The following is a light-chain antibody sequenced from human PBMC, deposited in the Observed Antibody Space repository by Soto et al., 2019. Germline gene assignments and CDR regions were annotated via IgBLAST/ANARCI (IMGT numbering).Light chain of an antibody. J-gene: IGLJ1*01. Sequence: QSVLTQPASVSGSPGQSITISCTGTSSDVGGYNYVSWYQQHPGKAPKFMIYDVSNRPSGVSNRFSGSKSGNTASLTISGLQAEDEADYYCQSYDSSLSASYVFGTGTKVTVL. CDR1: SSDVGGYNY. V-gene: IGLV2-14*01. CDR2: DVS. CDR3: QSYDSSLSASYV.